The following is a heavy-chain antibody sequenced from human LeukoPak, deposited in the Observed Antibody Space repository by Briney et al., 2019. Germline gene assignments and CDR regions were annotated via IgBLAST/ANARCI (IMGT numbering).Heavy chain of an antibody. V-gene: IGHV4-34*01. Sequence: SGTLSLTCAVYGGSFSGYYWSWIRQPPGKGLEWIGEINHSGSTNYNPSLKSRVTISVDTSKNQFSLKLSSVTAADTAVYYCARLSPRQRRYFDWLSYPPYFDYWGQGTLVTVSS. CDR1: GGSFSGYY. CDR3: ARLSPRQRRYFDWLSYPPYFDY. J-gene: IGHJ4*02. CDR2: INHSGST. D-gene: IGHD3-9*01.